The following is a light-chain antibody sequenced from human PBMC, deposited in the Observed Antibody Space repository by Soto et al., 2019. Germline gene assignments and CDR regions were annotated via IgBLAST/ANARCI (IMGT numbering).Light chain of an antibody. CDR2: DVS. CDR3: SSYTTSSSVV. V-gene: IGLV2-14*01. CDR1: NNDVGAYNY. J-gene: IGLJ2*01. Sequence: QSALTQPASVSGSPGQSITISCTGSNNDVGAYNYVSWYQQHPGKALKTMIYDVSNRPSGVSNRFSGSKSGNTASLTISGLQAEDEADYYCSSYTTSSSVVFGGGTKLTVL.